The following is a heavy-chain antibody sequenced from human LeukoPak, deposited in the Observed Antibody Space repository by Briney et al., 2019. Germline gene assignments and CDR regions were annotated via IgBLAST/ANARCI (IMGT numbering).Heavy chain of an antibody. V-gene: IGHV4-59*12. Sequence: SETLSLTCTVSGGSISSYYWSWIRQPPGKGLEWIGSIYYSGSTYYNPSLKSRVTISVDTSKNQFSLKLSSVTAADTAVYYCARDRALTGTTDYWGQGTLVTVSS. CDR2: IYYSGST. CDR3: ARDRALTGTTDY. J-gene: IGHJ4*02. D-gene: IGHD1-7*01. CDR1: GGSISSYY.